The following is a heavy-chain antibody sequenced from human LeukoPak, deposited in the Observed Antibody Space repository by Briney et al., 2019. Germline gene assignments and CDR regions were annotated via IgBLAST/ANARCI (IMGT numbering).Heavy chain of an antibody. D-gene: IGHD3-22*01. CDR3: ARGHYYGTSGDY. CDR1: GGSISSHY. V-gene: IGHV4-59*11. CDR2: IDYSGST. Sequence: SETLSLTCTVFGGSISSHYWSWIRQPPGKGLEWIGYIDYSGSTNYNPSLKSRVTISVDTSKNQFSPNLSSVTAADTAVYYCARGHYYGTSGDYWGQGTLVTVSS. J-gene: IGHJ4*02.